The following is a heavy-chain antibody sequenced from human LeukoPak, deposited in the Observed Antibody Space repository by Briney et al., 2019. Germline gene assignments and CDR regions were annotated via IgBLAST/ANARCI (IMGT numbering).Heavy chain of an antibody. Sequence: SQTLSLTCTVSGGSISSGGYYWSWIRQPPGKGLEWIGYIYHSGSTYYNPSLKSRVTISVDTSKNQFSLKLSSVTAVDTAVYYCARDENSPGNYYDSSGSDAFDIWGQGTMVTVSS. CDR3: ARDENSPGNYYDSSGSDAFDI. J-gene: IGHJ3*02. CDR2: IYHSGST. CDR1: GGSISSGGYY. V-gene: IGHV4-30-2*05. D-gene: IGHD3-22*01.